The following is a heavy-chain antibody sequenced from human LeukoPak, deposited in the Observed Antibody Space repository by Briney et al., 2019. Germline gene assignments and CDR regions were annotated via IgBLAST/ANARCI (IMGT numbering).Heavy chain of an antibody. J-gene: IGHJ4*02. D-gene: IGHD3-3*01. Sequence: GGSLRLSCAASGFTFSSYAMSWVRQAPGKGLEWVSAISGSGGSTYYADSVKGRFTISRDNSKNTLYLQMNSLRAEDTAVYYCAKGITIFGVATYYFDYWGRGTLVTVSS. CDR1: GFTFSSYA. CDR3: AKGITIFGVATYYFDY. V-gene: IGHV3-23*01. CDR2: ISGSGGST.